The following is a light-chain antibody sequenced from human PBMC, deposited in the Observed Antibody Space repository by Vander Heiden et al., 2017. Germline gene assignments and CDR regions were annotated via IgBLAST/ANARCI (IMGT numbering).Light chain of an antibody. CDR3: QVWDSSSDHWL. Sequence: SYVLTQPPSVSVAPGQTAKIPFGGSNLGSIRVHWDQQKPGQAPVMVVYDDDDRPSGIPERFSGSNSANTATLTISGVEAGDEADYYCQVWDSSSDHWLFGGGTKLTVL. CDR2: DDD. J-gene: IGLJ3*02. V-gene: IGLV3-21*02. CDR1: NLGSIR.